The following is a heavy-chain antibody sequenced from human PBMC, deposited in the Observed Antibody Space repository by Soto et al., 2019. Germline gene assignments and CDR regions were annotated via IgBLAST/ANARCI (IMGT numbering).Heavy chain of an antibody. V-gene: IGHV3-23*01. J-gene: IGHJ4*02. CDR3: AKRDIAVVPAAIPRGYSYGFRY. Sequence: GGSRRLSCAASGVTFSRYAMWLFRQAPWKGLGWGSAISGCGGRTFAADSVKGRFTISSDKSKNTLYLQMNSLRGEDTAVYYCAKRDIAVVPAAIPRGYSYGFRYWGRGTLVTVSS. CDR2: ISGCGGRT. CDR1: GVTFSRYA. D-gene: IGHD2-2*01.